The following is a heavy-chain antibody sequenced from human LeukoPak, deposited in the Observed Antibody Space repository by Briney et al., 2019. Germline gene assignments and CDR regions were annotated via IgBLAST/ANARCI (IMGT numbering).Heavy chain of an antibody. D-gene: IGHD3-22*01. Sequence: PGGSLRLSCAASGFTFSDYYMSWIRQAPGKGLEWVSSISSSSSYIYYADSVKGRFTISRDNAKNSLYLQMNSLRAEDTAVYYCAREWRADYYDSSGPSDYWGQGTLVTVSS. CDR2: ISSSSSYI. J-gene: IGHJ4*02. CDR3: AREWRADYYDSSGPSDY. V-gene: IGHV3-11*06. CDR1: GFTFSDYY.